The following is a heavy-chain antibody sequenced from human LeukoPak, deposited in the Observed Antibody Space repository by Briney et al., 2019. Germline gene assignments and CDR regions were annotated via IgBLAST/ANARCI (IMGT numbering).Heavy chain of an antibody. D-gene: IGHD3-22*01. CDR2: INHSGTT. CDR3: ARGVVSSASGDWFAP. V-gene: IGHV4-34*01. J-gene: IGHJ5*02. Sequence: SETLSLTCAVYGGSFSGNYWSWIRQPPGKGLEWIGEINHSGTTNYNPSLKSRVTISVATSKNQFSLKLSSVTAADTAVYYCARGVVSSASGDWFAPWGQGTLVTVSS. CDR1: GGSFSGNY.